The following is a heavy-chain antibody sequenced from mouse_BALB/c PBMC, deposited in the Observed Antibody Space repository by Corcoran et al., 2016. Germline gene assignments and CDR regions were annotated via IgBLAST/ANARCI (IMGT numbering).Heavy chain of an antibody. D-gene: IGHD1-1*01. CDR3: ASGYYGDY. J-gene: IGHJ2*01. V-gene: IGHV1S12*01. CDR1: GYTFTSYY. CDR2: IYPRDGST. Sequence: QVQLQQSGPELVKPGASVKISCKASGYTFTSYYLHWMKQRPGQGLEWIGYIYPRDGSTNYNEKFKGKATLTADTSSSTAYMQLSSLTSEDSAVYFCASGYYGDYWGQGTTLTVSS.